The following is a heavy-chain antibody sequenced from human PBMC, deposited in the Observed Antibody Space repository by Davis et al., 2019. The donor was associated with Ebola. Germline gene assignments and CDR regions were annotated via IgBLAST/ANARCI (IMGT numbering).Heavy chain of an antibody. J-gene: IGHJ6*02. V-gene: IGHV4-61*05. CDR1: GGSISSSSYY. CDR2: IYHSGST. Sequence: SETLSLTCTVSGGSISSSSYYWGWIRQPPGKGLEWIGYIYHSGSTNYNPSLKSRVTISVDTSKNPFSLKLRSVTAADTAVYYFARAFPSVVVPAAAYYYGMDVWGQGTTVTVSS. D-gene: IGHD2-2*01. CDR3: ARAFPSVVVPAAAYYYGMDV.